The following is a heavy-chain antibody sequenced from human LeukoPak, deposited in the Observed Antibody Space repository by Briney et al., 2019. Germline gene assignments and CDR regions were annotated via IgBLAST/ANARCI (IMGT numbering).Heavy chain of an antibody. V-gene: IGHV1-2*02. Sequence: ASVKVSCKASGYTFTGYYMHWVRQAPGQGLEWMGWINPNSGGTNYAQKFQGRVTMTRDTSISTAYMELSRLRSDDTAVYYCARDLSGYCSSTSCLSYEFDYWGPGTLVTVSS. J-gene: IGHJ4*02. CDR2: INPNSGGT. CDR3: ARDLSGYCSSTSCLSYEFDY. CDR1: GYTFTGYY. D-gene: IGHD2-2*01.